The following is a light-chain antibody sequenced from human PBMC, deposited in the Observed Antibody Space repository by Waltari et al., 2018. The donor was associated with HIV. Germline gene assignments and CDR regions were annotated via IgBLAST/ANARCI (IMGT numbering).Light chain of an antibody. Sequence: QSVLTQPPSASGTPGQRVTISCSGSSSNIGSNSVYWYQQLPGTAPQLLIYRDNQRPAEVPDRFSGSKSGTAASRAISGRRADDEADDYCATWDYSLSGVVFGGVTKVT. CDR2: RDN. CDR3: ATWDYSLSGVV. V-gene: IGLV1-47*01. J-gene: IGLJ2*01. CDR1: SSNIGSNS.